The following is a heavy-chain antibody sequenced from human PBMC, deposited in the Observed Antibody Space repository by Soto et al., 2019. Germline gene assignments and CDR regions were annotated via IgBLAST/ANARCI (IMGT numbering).Heavy chain of an antibody. Sequence: GGSLRLSCAVSGFSFSSAWMTWIRQASGKGLERVAIMNEDGSERYYVDSVKGRFTISRDNAKNALFLQMNSLRVEDTAVYFCARDRAYSRFDYWGQGSLVTVSS. J-gene: IGHJ4*02. CDR2: MNEDGSER. CDR1: GFSFSSAW. CDR3: ARDRAYSRFDY. V-gene: IGHV3-7*03. D-gene: IGHD4-4*01.